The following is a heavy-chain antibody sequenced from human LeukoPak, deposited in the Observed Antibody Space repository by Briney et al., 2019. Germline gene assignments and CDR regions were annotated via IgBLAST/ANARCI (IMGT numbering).Heavy chain of an antibody. CDR2: IYTSGST. D-gene: IGHD1-26*01. J-gene: IGHJ4*02. V-gene: IGHV4-4*07. Sequence: SETLSLTCAVSGGSISSYYWSWIRQPPGKGLEWIGRIYTSGSTNYNPSLKSRVTMSVDTSKNQFSLKLSSVTAADTAVYYCARGWEATGSYFDYWGQGTLVTVSS. CDR1: GGSISSYY. CDR3: ARGWEATGSYFDY.